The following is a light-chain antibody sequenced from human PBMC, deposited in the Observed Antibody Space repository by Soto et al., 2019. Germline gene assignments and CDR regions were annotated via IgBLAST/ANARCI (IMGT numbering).Light chain of an antibody. CDR1: QSVSSN. Sequence: EIVMPQSPATLSLSPWERATLSCRASQSVSSNEAWYQQIPGQTPRLLIYGASTRATGIPVRFSGSGSGTEFTLTISSLQSEDFAVYYCQQYGSSGTFGQGTKVDIK. V-gene: IGKV3-15*01. CDR2: GAS. J-gene: IGKJ1*01. CDR3: QQYGSSGT.